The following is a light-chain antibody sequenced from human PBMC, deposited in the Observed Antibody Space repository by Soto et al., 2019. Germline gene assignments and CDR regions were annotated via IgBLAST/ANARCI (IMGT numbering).Light chain of an antibody. Sequence: QSVLKQPPSVSGAPGQRVSISCTWSSSNIGAGYDVHWYQQLPGTAPKLLIYGNSNRPSGVPDRFSGSKSGTSASLAITGLKAEDDADYYCQSYDSSLSGYVFGTGNKLTVL. V-gene: IGLV1-40*01. CDR3: QSYDSSLSGYV. J-gene: IGLJ1*01. CDR2: GNS. CDR1: SSNIGAGYD.